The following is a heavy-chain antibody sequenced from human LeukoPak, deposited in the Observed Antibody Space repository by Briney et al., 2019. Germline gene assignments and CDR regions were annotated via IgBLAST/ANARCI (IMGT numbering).Heavy chain of an antibody. CDR3: ARGSGYLETFDY. J-gene: IGHJ4*02. Sequence: GESLRLSCAASGFTFTTYWMSWVRQLPGKGLEWVANINQDGTEKYYVDSVKGRFTISRGNSKNTLYLQMNSLRAEDTAVYNCARGSGYLETFDYWGQGTLVTVSS. CDR1: GFTFTTYW. D-gene: IGHD3-22*01. V-gene: IGHV3-7*01. CDR2: INQDGTEK.